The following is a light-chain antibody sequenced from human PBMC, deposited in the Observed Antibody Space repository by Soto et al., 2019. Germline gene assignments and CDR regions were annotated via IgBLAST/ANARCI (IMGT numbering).Light chain of an antibody. J-gene: IGKJ1*01. Sequence: DIVMTQSPLSLTVTPGEPASISCGSSRSLLKANGYTYFHWFLQKPGQSPQLLIYLGYTRAPGVPDRFSGTGSGTDFTLNISRVEDDDVGVYYCMQTLESRTFGQGTKXEIK. V-gene: IGKV2-28*01. CDR3: MQTLESRT. CDR2: LGY. CDR1: RSLLKANGYTY.